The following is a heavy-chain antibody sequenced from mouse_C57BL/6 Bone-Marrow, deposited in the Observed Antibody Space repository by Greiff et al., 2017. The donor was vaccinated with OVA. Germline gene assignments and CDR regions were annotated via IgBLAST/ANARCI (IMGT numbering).Heavy chain of an antibody. D-gene: IGHD1-1*01. J-gene: IGHJ1*03. V-gene: IGHV5-6*01. CDR1: GFTFSSYG. Sequence: DVQLVESGGDLVKPGGSLKLSCAASGFTFSSYGMSWVRQTPDKRLEWVATISSGGSYTYYPASVKGRFTISSDNAKNTLYLQMSSLTSEDTAMYYCASYYYGSSLDWYFDVWGTGTTVTVSS. CDR2: ISSGGSYT. CDR3: ASYYYGSSLDWYFDV.